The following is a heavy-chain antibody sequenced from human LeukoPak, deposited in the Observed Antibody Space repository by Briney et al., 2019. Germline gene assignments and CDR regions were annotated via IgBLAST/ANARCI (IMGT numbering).Heavy chain of an antibody. CDR2: ISYDGSNK. J-gene: IGHJ3*02. V-gene: IGHV3-30-3*01. CDR3: ARDLYDSSESAFDI. Sequence: PGGSLRLSCAASGFTFSDYTMNWVRQAPGKGLEWVAVISYDGSNKYYADSVKGRFTISRDNSKNTLYLQMNSLRAEDTAVYYCARDLYDSSESAFDIWGQGTMVTVSS. D-gene: IGHD3-22*01. CDR1: GFTFSDYT.